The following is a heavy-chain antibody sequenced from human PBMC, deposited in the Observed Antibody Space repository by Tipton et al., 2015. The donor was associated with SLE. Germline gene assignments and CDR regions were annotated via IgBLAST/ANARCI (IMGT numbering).Heavy chain of an antibody. J-gene: IGHJ5*02. D-gene: IGHD3-10*01. CDR1: GFSISSGSY. V-gene: IGHV4-28*03. CDR2: IYYSGST. CDR3: ARGRSRPLLWFGYNWFDP. Sequence: TLSLTCAVSGFSISSGSYWAWIRQPPGKGLEWIGYIYYSGSTNYNPSLKSRVTRSVNTSKNQFSLQLNSVTPEDTAVYYCARGRSRPLLWFGYNWFDPWGQGTLVTVSS.